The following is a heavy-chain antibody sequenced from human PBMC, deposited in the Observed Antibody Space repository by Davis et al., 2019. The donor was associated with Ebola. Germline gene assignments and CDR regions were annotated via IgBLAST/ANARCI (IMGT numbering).Heavy chain of an antibody. Sequence: PGGSLRLSCTVPGGSISSYYWSWIRQPPGKGLEWIAYIYYSGSTNYNPSLKSRVTISVDTSKNQFSLKLSSVTAADTAVYYCARGDFWSGYFDYWGQGTLVAVSS. V-gene: IGHV4-59*01. D-gene: IGHD3-3*01. CDR1: GGSISSYY. J-gene: IGHJ4*02. CDR2: IYYSGST. CDR3: ARGDFWSGYFDY.